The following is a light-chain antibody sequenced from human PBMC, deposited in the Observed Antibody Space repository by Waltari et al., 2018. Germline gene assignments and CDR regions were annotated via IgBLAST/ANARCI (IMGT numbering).Light chain of an antibody. CDR3: SSYTSSSTWV. Sequence: QSALTQPASASGSPGQSITISCTGTSSDVGGYNYVSWYQQHPGKAPKLMIYDVSKRPSGVSHRFSGSKSGNPASLTISGLQAEDEADYYCSSYTSSSTWVFGGGTKLTVL. J-gene: IGLJ3*02. V-gene: IGLV2-14*01. CDR1: SSDVGGYNY. CDR2: DVS.